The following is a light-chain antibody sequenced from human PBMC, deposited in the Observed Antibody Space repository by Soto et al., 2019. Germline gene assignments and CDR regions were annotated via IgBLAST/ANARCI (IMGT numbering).Light chain of an antibody. CDR1: QSISSN. CDR2: AAS. Sequence: IRMTQSPSTLSASIGDRVTITCRASQSISSNLNWYQQKPGKAPKLLIYAASSLQSGVPSRFSGGGSGTDFTLTISSLQPEDFATYYCQQSYSTPLTFGGGTKVDIK. V-gene: IGKV1-39*01. J-gene: IGKJ4*01. CDR3: QQSYSTPLT.